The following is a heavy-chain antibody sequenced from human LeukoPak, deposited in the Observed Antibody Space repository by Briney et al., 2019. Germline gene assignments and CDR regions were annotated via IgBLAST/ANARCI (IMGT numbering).Heavy chain of an antibody. CDR3: ARAQHSGYERYQYYFDY. CDR2: INSDGSST. V-gene: IGHV3-74*01. D-gene: IGHD5-12*01. CDR1: EFTFSSYW. Sequence: SGGSLRLSCAASEFTFSSYWMHWVRQAPGKGLVWVSRINSDGSSTNYADSVKGRFTISRDNAKNTLYLQMNSLRAEDTAVYYCARAQHSGYERYQYYFDYWGQGTLVTVSS. J-gene: IGHJ4*02.